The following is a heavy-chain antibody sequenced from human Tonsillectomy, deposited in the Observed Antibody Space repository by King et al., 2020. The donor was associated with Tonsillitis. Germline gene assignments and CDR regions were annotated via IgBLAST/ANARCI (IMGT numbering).Heavy chain of an antibody. V-gene: IGHV4-59*08. D-gene: IGHD3-22*01. Sequence: VQLQESGPGLVKPSESLFLTCTVSGGSINGYYWSWIRQSPGKGLEWIGYMHYRGSTDYNPSLKSRVIISADMSKNQFSLKLTSVTAADTAVYYCARHPAEHSSGFLSWFDPWGQGALVTVSS. CDR3: ARHPAEHSSGFLSWFDP. CDR1: GGSINGYY. CDR2: MHYRGST. J-gene: IGHJ5*02.